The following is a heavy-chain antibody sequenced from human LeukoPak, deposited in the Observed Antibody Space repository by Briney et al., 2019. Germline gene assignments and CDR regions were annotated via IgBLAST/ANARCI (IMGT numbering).Heavy chain of an antibody. CDR2: ISSTSSTI. CDR3: TRDPLSSSQRGYFDY. V-gene: IGHV3-48*01. Sequence: PGGSLRLSCAASGFTFSTYGMNWVRQAPGKGLQWVSYISSTSSTIYYADSVKGRFTISRDNSKNTLYLQMNSLRTDDTAVYYCTRDPLSSSQRGYFDYWGQGTLVTVSS. D-gene: IGHD6-13*01. CDR1: GFTFSTYG. J-gene: IGHJ4*02.